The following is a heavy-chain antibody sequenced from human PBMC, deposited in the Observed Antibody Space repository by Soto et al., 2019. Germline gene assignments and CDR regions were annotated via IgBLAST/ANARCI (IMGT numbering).Heavy chain of an antibody. CDR2: ITSTSTYI. D-gene: IGHD5-12*01. CDR3: ASELNFAVATLS. V-gene: IGHV3-21*01. CDR1: GFTFSSYT. Sequence: EVQLVESGGGLVKPGGSLRLSCAASGFTFSSYTMNWVRQAPGKGLEWVSSITSTSTYIYYADSVKGRFTISRDNAKNSLYLQMNSLRAGDSGVYYCASELNFAVATLSWGQGTLVTVSS. J-gene: IGHJ5*02.